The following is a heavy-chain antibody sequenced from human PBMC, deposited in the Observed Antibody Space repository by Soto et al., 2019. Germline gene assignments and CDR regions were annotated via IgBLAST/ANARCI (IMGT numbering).Heavy chain of an antibody. D-gene: IGHD6-19*01. CDR2: ISGPGGTT. CDR1: VFTFNNYG. CDR3: AADRALAVAYWLDP. V-gene: IGHV3-23*01. Sequence: GGSLRLSCAASVFTFNNYGMTWVRQAPGKGLNWVSSISGPGGTTYYADSVKVRFTISGDNSKNILYLHMISLRAEDTATYSCAADRALAVAYWLDPWGQGTLVTVSS. J-gene: IGHJ5*02.